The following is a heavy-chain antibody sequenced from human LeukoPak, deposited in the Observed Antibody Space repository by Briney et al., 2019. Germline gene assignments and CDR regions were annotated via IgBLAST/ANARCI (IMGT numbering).Heavy chain of an antibody. D-gene: IGHD3-10*01. CDR2: ISYDGSIK. V-gene: IGHV3-30-3*01. CDR3: ARGGHDAFDI. CDR1: GFTFSSYA. Sequence: GRSLRLSCAASGFTFSSYAMHWVRQAPGKGLEWVAVISYDGSIKYYADSVKGRFTISRDNSKNTLYLQMNSLRAEDTAVYYCARGGHDAFDIWGQGTMVTVSS. J-gene: IGHJ3*02.